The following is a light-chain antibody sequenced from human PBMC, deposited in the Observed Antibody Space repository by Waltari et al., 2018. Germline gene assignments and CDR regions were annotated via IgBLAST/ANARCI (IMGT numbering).Light chain of an antibody. CDR3: QQRNSWPLT. V-gene: IGKV3-11*01. J-gene: IGKJ3*01. CDR1: PSVGSF. CDR2: DAS. Sequence: ELVLTQSPVTLSLSPGEGATLSCKTSPSVGSFLAWYQQRPGQAPRLLIYDASLRATGIPTRFSGSGSGTDFTLTISSLESEDFAVYYCQQRNSWPLTFGPGTTV.